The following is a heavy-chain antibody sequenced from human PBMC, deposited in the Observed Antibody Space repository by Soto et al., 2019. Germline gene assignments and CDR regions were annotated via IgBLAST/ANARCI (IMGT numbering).Heavy chain of an antibody. J-gene: IGHJ4*02. CDR3: TTVKQELLWFGELLYVYYFDY. CDR1: GFTFSNAW. CDR2: IKSKTDGGTT. Sequence: EVQLVESGGGLVKPGGSLRLSCAASGFTFSNAWMSWVRQAPGKGLEWVGRIKSKTDGGTTDYAAPVKGRFTISRDDSKNTLYLQMNSLKTEDTAVYYCTTVKQELLWFGELLYVYYFDYWGQGTLVTVSS. V-gene: IGHV3-15*01. D-gene: IGHD3-10*01.